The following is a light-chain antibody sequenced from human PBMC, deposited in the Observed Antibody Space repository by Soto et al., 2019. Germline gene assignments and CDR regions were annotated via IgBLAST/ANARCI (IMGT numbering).Light chain of an antibody. CDR1: SSDVGGYNY. Sequence: QSVLTQPASVSGSPGQSIIVSCTGTSSDVGGYNYVSWNQQHPGKATKLMINDVSNRPSGVSNRFSGSKSGNTASLIIFGLLSEDEADYYCSTYTSSSSLHHFGTGTKVTV. CDR2: DVS. CDR3: STYTSSSSLHH. V-gene: IGLV2-14*01. J-gene: IGLJ1*01.